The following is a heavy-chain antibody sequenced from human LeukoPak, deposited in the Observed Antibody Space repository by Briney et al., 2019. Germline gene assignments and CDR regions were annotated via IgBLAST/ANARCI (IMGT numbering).Heavy chain of an antibody. V-gene: IGHV1-69*06. Sequence: ASVKVSCKASGYTFTGYYMHWVRQAPGQGLEWMGGIIPIFGTANYAQKFQGRVTITADKSTSTAYMELSSLRSEDTAVYYCARESGGDYVENYYFDYWGQGTLVTVSS. CDR3: ARESGGDYVENYYFDY. D-gene: IGHD4-17*01. CDR1: GYTFTGYY. CDR2: IIPIFGTA. J-gene: IGHJ4*02.